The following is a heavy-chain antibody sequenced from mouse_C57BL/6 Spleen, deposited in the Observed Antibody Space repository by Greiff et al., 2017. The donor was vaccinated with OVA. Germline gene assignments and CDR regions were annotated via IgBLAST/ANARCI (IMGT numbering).Heavy chain of an antibody. J-gene: IGHJ4*01. CDR3: ARSRDYGNYVSFYAMDY. CDR1: GYAFSSYW. V-gene: IGHV1-80*01. CDR2: IYPGDGDT. D-gene: IGHD2-1*01. Sequence: QVQLQQSGAELVKPGASVKISCKASGYAFSSYWMNWVKQRPGKGLEWIGQIYPGDGDTNYNGKFKGKATLTADKSSSKAYMQLSSLTSEDSAVYFWARSRDYGNYVSFYAMDYWGQGTSVTVSS.